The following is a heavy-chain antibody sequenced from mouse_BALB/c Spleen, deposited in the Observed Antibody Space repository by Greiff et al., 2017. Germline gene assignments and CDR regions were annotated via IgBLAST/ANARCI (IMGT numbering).Heavy chain of an antibody. CDR2: IWSGGST. D-gene: IGHD2-1*01. CDR3: ARKPLHYAMDY. Sequence: VQLQQSGPGLVQPSQSLSITCTVYGFSLTSYGVHWVRQSPGKGLEWLGVIWSGGSTDYNAAFISRLSISKDNSKSQVFFKMNSLQANDTAIYYCARKPLHYAMDYWGQGTSVTVSS. V-gene: IGHV2-2*02. CDR1: GFSLTSYG. J-gene: IGHJ4*01.